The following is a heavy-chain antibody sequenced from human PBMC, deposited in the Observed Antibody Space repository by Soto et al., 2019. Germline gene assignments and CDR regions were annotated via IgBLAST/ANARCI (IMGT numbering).Heavy chain of an antibody. V-gene: IGHV3-30-3*01. CDR1: GFTFSSYA. CDR3: ARDRAAAGTSYFDY. J-gene: IGHJ4*02. CDR2: ISYDGSNK. D-gene: IGHD6-13*01. Sequence: GGSLRLSCAASGFTFSSYAMHWVRQAPGKGLEWVAVISYDGSNKYYADSVKGRFTISRDNSKNTLYLQMNSLRAEDTAVYYCARDRAAAGTSYFDYWGQGTLVTVS.